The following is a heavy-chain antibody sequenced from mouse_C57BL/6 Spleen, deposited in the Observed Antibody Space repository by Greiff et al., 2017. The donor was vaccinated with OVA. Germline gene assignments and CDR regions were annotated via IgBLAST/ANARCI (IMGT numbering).Heavy chain of an antibody. CDR1: GYTFTSSW. D-gene: IGHD1-1*01. CDR2: IDPSDSYT. Sequence: QVQLQQPGAELVMPGASVKLSCKASGYTFTSSWMHWVKQRPGQGLEWIGEIDPSDSYTNYNQKFKGKSTLTVDKSSSTAYMQLSSLTSEDSAVYYCATYYGSSLALFDYWGQGTTLTVSS. CDR3: ATYYGSSLALFDY. V-gene: IGHV1-69*01. J-gene: IGHJ2*01.